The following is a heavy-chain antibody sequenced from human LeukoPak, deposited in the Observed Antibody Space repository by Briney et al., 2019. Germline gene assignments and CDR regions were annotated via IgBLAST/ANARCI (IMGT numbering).Heavy chain of an antibody. D-gene: IGHD2-15*01. CDR2: IYHSGNT. V-gene: IGHV4-59*01. CDR1: GGSIKSYY. J-gene: IGHJ3*02. Sequence: PSETLSLTCTVSGGSIKSYYWSWFRQPPGKGLEWIGYIYHSGNTNYNPSLRSRVTISVDTSKNNFSLKLSSVTAADTALHYCARGLPDFSGGDDVFDIWGQGTMVTVSS. CDR3: ARGLPDFSGGDDVFDI.